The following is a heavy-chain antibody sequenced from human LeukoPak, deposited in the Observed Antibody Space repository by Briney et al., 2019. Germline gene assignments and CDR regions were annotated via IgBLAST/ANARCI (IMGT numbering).Heavy chain of an antibody. J-gene: IGHJ5*02. CDR3: TTPNCSSTSCYRRYYNWFDP. Sequence: PGGSLRLSCAASGFISSNAWMKWVRQAPGKGLEWVGRVKSIADGGTTDYAATVKGRFTISRDESQNTLYLQMNSLKTEDTAVYYCTTPNCSSTSCYRRYYNWFDPWGQGTLVTVSS. D-gene: IGHD2-2*01. CDR2: VKSIADGGTT. CDR1: GFISSNAW. V-gene: IGHV3-15*01.